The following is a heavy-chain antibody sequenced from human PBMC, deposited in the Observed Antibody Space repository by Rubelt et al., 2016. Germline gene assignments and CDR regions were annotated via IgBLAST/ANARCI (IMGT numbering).Heavy chain of an antibody. Sequence: QVQLQESGPGLVKPSGTLSLTYAVSGGSISSNSWWSWVRQPPGQGLEWIGEVFHSGSTNYNPSHKSRVTNSVDKSESRFSLNLTAVTAADTALYFCTSWNYVWFDYWGQGILVIVSS. CDR1: GGSISSNSW. CDR2: VFHSGST. V-gene: IGHV4-4*02. CDR3: TSWNYVWFDY. J-gene: IGHJ4*02. D-gene: IGHD1-7*01.